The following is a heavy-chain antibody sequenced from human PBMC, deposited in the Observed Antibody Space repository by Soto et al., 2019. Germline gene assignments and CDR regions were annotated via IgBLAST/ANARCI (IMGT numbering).Heavy chain of an antibody. J-gene: IGHJ6*03. CDR2: ISYDGSNK. CDR1: GFTFSSYG. D-gene: IGHD3-3*02. Sequence: QVQLVESGGGVVQPGRSLRLSCAASGFTFSSYGMHWVRQAPGKGLEWVAVISYDGSNKYYADSVKGRFTISRDNSKNTLYRKMIIVSSEDTAVYYCAIVWGFIFFLSPRENIDFCYFMDLWGKETKVTISS. CDR3: AIVWGFIFFLSPRENIDFCYFMDL. V-gene: IGHV3-30*03.